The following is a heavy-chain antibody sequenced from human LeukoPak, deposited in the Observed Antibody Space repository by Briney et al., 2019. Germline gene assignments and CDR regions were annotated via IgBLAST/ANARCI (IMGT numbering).Heavy chain of an antibody. J-gene: IGHJ4*02. D-gene: IGHD5-24*01. V-gene: IGHV4-59*08. CDR1: GGSISSYY. Sequence: SETLSLTCTVSGGSISSYYWTWIRQPPGKGLEWIGYIYDSGSTNYNASLKSRLTISVDTSKRQFSLKLSSVTAADTAVYYCARHGDGYNGRIDYWGQGTLVTVSS. CDR3: ARHGDGYNGRIDY. CDR2: IYDSGST.